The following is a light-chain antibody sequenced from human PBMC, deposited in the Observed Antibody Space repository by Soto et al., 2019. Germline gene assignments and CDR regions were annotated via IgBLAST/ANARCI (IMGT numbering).Light chain of an antibody. J-gene: IGLJ2*01. V-gene: IGLV1-40*01. CDR1: SSNIGAGYD. CDR2: SNN. Sequence: QSVLTQPPSVSGAPGQRVTISCTGSSSNIGAGYDVHWYQQLPGTAPKLLLYSNNNRPSGVPDRFSGSKSGTSASLAITGVQAEDEADYYCPSYDSSLTSSGVVFGGGTKLTVL. CDR3: PSYDSSLTSSGVV.